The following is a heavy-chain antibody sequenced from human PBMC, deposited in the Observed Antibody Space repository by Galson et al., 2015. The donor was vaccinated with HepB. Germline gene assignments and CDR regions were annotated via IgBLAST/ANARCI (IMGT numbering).Heavy chain of an antibody. CDR2: INSDGSST. V-gene: IGHV3-74*01. CDR1: GFTFSSYW. J-gene: IGHJ2*01. Sequence: SLRLSCAASGFTFSSYWMHWVRQAPGKGLVWVSRINSDGSSTSYADSVKGRFTISRDNAKNTLYLQMNSLRAEDTAVYYCARETQLARYWYFDLWGRGTLVTVSS. D-gene: IGHD2-2*01. CDR3: ARETQLARYWYFDL.